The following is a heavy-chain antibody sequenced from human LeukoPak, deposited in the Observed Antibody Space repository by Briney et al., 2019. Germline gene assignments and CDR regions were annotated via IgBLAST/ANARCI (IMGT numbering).Heavy chain of an antibody. V-gene: IGHV4-4*02. CDR3: AREGGPYRPLDY. J-gene: IGHJ4*02. CDR1: GGSITSANY. Sequence: SETLSLTCGVSGGSITSANYWTWVRQPPGKGLEWIGEVNLQGSTNYNPSLMGRVAISVDVSENHISLQLTSVTAADTAVYYCAREGGPYRPLDYSGQGTLVTVSS. CDR2: VNLQGST.